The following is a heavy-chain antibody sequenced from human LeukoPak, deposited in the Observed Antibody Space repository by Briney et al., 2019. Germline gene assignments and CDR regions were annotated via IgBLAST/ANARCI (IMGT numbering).Heavy chain of an antibody. CDR2: IYTSGST. CDR3: AREMYSSSFDY. J-gene: IGHJ4*02. CDR1: GGSISSGSYY. D-gene: IGHD6-13*01. Sequence: SETLSLTCTVSGGSISSGSYYWSWIRQPAGKGLEWIGRIYTSGSTNYNPSLKSRVTISVDTSKNQFSLKLSSVTAADTAVYYCAREMYSSSFDYWGQGTLVTVPS. V-gene: IGHV4-61*02.